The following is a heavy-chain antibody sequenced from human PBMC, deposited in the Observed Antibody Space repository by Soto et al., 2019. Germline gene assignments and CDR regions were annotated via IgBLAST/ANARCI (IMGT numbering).Heavy chain of an antibody. Sequence: PGGSLRLSCVVSGFSFSYAIIWVRQAPGKGQEWVSGITGGGSTEYAASVKGRFTISRDNSKNTVYLQMNSLRAEDTAMYYCAKDAVYNDGLWLVSDWGQGTLVPVSS. CDR1: GFSFSYA. V-gene: IGHV3-23*01. CDR2: ITGGGST. J-gene: IGHJ4*02. CDR3: AKDAVYNDGLWLVSD. D-gene: IGHD2-21*01.